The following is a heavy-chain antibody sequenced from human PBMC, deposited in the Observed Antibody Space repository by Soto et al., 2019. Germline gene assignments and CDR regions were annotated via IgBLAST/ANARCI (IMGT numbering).Heavy chain of an antibody. Sequence: EVQLLESGGGLVQPGGSLRLSCAASGFTFSSYAMSWVRQAPGKGLEWVSAISGSGGSTYYADSVKGRFTISRDNSKNSLYLQMNSLRAEDTAVYYCARDGRGVIAARSGEFDYWGQGTLVTVSS. CDR3: ARDGRGVIAARSGEFDY. CDR1: GFTFSSYA. D-gene: IGHD6-6*01. CDR2: ISGSGGST. J-gene: IGHJ4*02. V-gene: IGHV3-23*01.